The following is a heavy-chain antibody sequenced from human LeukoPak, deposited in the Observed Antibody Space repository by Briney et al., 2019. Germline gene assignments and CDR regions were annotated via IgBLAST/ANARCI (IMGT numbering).Heavy chain of an antibody. CDR3: ARLHSGWGPYYYYYYGMDV. J-gene: IGHJ6*02. V-gene: IGHV1-8*01. CDR1: GYTFTSYD. CDR2: MNPKSGNT. D-gene: IGHD6-19*01. Sequence: ASVKVSCKASGYTFTSYDINWVRQATGQGLEWMGWMNPKSGNTGYAQKFQGRVTMTRNTSISTAYMELSSLRSEDTAVYYCARLHSGWGPYYYYYYGMDVWGQGTTVTVSS.